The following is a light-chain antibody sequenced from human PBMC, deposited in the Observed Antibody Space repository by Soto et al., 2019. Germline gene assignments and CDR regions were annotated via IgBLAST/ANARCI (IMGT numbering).Light chain of an antibody. CDR2: TAS. Sequence: DIQMTPSPSSLSASVGDRVTITCRASQGISHYLAWYQQKPGKVTKLLIYTASTLQSGVSSRFSGRESGTDFTLTISSLHPEDVANYYCLQYNSGPWTFGQGTKVEVK. CDR3: LQYNSGPWT. V-gene: IGKV1-27*01. CDR1: QGISHY. J-gene: IGKJ1*01.